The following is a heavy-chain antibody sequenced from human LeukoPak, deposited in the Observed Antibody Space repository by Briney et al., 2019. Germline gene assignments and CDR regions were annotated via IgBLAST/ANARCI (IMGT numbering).Heavy chain of an antibody. J-gene: IGHJ4*02. CDR1: GFTFSSYA. V-gene: IGHV3-23*01. D-gene: IGHD6-6*01. Sequence: GRSLRLSCAASGFTFSSYAMSWVRQAPGKGLEWVSAISGSGGSTYYADSVKGRFTISRDNSKNTLYLQMNSLRAEDTAVYYCAKDRDSSSSFDYWGQGTLVTVSS. CDR3: AKDRDSSSSFDY. CDR2: ISGSGGST.